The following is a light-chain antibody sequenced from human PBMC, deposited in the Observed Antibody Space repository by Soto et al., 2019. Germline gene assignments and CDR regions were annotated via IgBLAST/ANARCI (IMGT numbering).Light chain of an antibody. Sequence: DIQMNQSASTVSANVGDRVTITCRASQTIINYLNWYQHKPGTAPKLLIYAASSLQSGVPSRFSGSGSGTDFTLTISSLQPEDFATYYCQQSYSIPPPFGQGTKVDI. CDR1: QTIINY. J-gene: IGKJ1*01. CDR3: QQSYSIPPP. CDR2: AAS. V-gene: IGKV1-39*01.